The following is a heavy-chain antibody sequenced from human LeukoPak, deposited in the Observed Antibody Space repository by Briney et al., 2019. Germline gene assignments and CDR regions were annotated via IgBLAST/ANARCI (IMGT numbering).Heavy chain of an antibody. Sequence: GGSLRLSCAASGFTFSSYEMNWVRQAPGKGLECVSYISSSGSTIYYADSVKGRFTISRDNAKNSLYLQMNSLRAEDTAVYYCARYDILTGYPYYFDYWGQGTLVTVSS. V-gene: IGHV3-48*03. CDR3: ARYDILTGYPYYFDY. CDR2: ISSSGSTI. D-gene: IGHD3-9*01. J-gene: IGHJ4*02. CDR1: GFTFSSYE.